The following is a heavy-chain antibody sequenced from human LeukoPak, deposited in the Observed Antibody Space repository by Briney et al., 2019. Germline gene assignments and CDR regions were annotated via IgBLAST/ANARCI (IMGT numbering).Heavy chain of an antibody. CDR2: ISAYNGNT. V-gene: IGHV1-18*01. CDR3: ASNYDGGY. Sequence: ASVTVSFKSSGYTFTNYGINWVRQAPGQGGEWMGWISAYNGNTNYAQKLQGRVTITTDTSTSTAYMELRSLRSHDTAVYYCASNYDGGYWGQGTLVTVSS. CDR1: GYTFTNYG. D-gene: IGHD3-22*01. J-gene: IGHJ4*02.